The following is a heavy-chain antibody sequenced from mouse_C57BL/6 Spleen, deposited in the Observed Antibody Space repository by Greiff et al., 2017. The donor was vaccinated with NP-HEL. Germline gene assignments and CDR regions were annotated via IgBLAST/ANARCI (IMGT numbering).Heavy chain of an antibody. CDR2: IYPGDGDT. CDR3: ARYYYGSSEYAMDY. V-gene: IGHV1-80*01. CDR1: GYAFSSYW. J-gene: IGHJ4*01. Sequence: QVQLKESGAELVKPGASVKISCKASGYAFSSYWMNWVKQRPGKGLEWIGQIYPGDGDTNSNGKFKGKATLTADKSSSTAYMQLSSLSSEDSAVYFCARYYYGSSEYAMDYWGQGTSVTVSS. D-gene: IGHD1-1*01.